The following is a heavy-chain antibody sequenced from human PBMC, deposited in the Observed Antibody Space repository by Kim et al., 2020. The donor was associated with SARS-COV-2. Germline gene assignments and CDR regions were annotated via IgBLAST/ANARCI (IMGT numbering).Heavy chain of an antibody. V-gene: IGHV3-30*18. J-gene: IGHJ3*02. Sequence: GGSLRLSCAASGFTFSSYGMHWVRQAPGKGLEWVAVISYDGSNKYYADSVKGRFTTSRDNSKNTLYLQMNSLRAEDTAVYYCAKDWDYVVVTGAFDIWG. D-gene: IGHD2-15*01. CDR1: GFTFSSYG. CDR2: ISYDGSNK. CDR3: AKDWDYVVVTGAFDI.